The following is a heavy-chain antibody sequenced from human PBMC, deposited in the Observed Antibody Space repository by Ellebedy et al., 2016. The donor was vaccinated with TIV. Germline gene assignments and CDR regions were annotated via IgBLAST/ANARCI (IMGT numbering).Heavy chain of an antibody. Sequence: SVTVSCXASGYSFTYYWIHWVRQAPGQGLEWMGRIIPIFGTANYAQKFQGRVTITADESTSTAYMELSSLRSEDTAVYYCALDGVTGNYFDYWGQGTLVTVSS. D-gene: IGHD1-20*01. CDR3: ALDGVTGNYFDY. V-gene: IGHV1-69*13. CDR1: GYSFTYYW. CDR2: IIPIFGTA. J-gene: IGHJ4*02.